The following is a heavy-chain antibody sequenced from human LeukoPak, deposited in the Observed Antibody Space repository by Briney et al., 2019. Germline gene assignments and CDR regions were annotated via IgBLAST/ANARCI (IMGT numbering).Heavy chain of an antibody. V-gene: IGHV3-53*01. Sequence: GGSLRLSCAVSGFTVSSNYMSWVRQAPGKGLEWVSVLYSGGNTYYADSVKGRFTISRDNSKNTLYLQMNSLRAEDTAVYYCARSSERKYYFDYWGQGTLVTASS. CDR1: GFTVSSNY. CDR3: ARSSERKYYFDY. CDR2: LYSGGNT. D-gene: IGHD3-22*01. J-gene: IGHJ4*02.